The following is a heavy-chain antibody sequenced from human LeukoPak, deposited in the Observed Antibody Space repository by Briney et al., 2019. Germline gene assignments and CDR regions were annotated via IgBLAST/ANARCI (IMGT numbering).Heavy chain of an antibody. J-gene: IGHJ4*02. D-gene: IGHD6-13*01. V-gene: IGHV4-59*01. CDR2: IYYSGNT. CDR3: ARSSSWVDFDY. CDR1: GGSISSYY. Sequence: SETLSLTCTVSGGSISSYYWSWIRQPPGKGLEWIGYIYYSGNTNYNPSLKSRVTISVDTSKNQFSLKLSSVTAADTAVYYCARSSSWVDFDYWGQGTLVTVSS.